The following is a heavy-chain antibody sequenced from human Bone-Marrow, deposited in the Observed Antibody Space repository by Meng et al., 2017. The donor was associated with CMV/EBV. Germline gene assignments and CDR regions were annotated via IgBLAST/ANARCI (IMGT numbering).Heavy chain of an antibody. CDR1: EFTFSSYD. CDR3: ARDYYASGDFDC. CDR2: ISKSNDFI. D-gene: IGHD3-10*01. J-gene: IGHJ4*02. V-gene: IGHV3-21*06. Sequence: SCAASEFTFSSYDMHWVRQAPGKGLEWVSSISKSNDFIYYADSVKGRFTISRDNAKNSLYLQMNSLRAEDTAVYYCARDYYASGDFDCWGQGTLVTVSS.